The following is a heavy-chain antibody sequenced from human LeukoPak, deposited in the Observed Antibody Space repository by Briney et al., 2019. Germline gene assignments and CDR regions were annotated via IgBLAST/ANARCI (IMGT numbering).Heavy chain of an antibody. CDR1: GYTFTSYG. CDR2: ISAYNGNT. Sequence: ASVKVSCKASGYTFTSYGISWVRQAPGQGLEWMGWISAYNGNTNYAQKLQGRVTMTTDTTTSTAYMELRSLRSDDTAVYYCAREEFWSGYYAQVRGRYYGMDVWGQGTTVTVSS. CDR3: AREEFWSGYYAQVRGRYYGMDV. D-gene: IGHD3-3*01. J-gene: IGHJ6*02. V-gene: IGHV1-18*01.